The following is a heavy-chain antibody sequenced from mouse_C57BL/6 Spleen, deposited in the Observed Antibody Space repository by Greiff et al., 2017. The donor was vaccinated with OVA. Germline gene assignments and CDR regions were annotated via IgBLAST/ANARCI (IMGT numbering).Heavy chain of an antibody. D-gene: IGHD2-1*01. J-gene: IGHJ2*01. CDR3: ARPPYGNYDYFDY. Sequence: QVHVKQSGAELAKPGASVKLSCKASGYTFTSYWMHWVKQRPGQGLEWIGYINPSSGYTKYNQKFKDKATLTADKSSSTAYMQLSSLTYEDSAVYYCARPPYGNYDYFDYWGQGTTLTVSS. CDR1: GYTFTSYW. CDR2: INPSSGYT. V-gene: IGHV1-7*01.